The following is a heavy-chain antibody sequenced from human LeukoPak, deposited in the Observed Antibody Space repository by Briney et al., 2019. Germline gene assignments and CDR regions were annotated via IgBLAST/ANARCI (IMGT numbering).Heavy chain of an antibody. D-gene: IGHD6-19*01. V-gene: IGHV3-9*01. J-gene: IGHJ5*02. CDR2: ISWNSAYV. CDR3: ARGSSGWYMS. Sequence: GGSLRLSCSTSGFTFSNHFMHWVRQAPGKGLEWVSGISWNSAYVGYADSVKGRFTISRDNAKNTLYLQMNSLRAEDTAVYYCARGSSGWYMSWGQGTLVTVSS. CDR1: GFTFSNHF.